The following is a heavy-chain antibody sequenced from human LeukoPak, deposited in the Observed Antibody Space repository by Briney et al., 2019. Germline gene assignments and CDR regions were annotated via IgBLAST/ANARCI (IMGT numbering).Heavy chain of an antibody. Sequence: GGSLRLSCAASGFTFSSHSMNWVRQAPGKGLEWVSSISSSSSYIYYADSVKGRFTISRDNAKNSLYLQMNSLRAEDTAVYYCARDLGYSSSWTRWFDPWGQGTLVTVSS. V-gene: IGHV3-21*01. J-gene: IGHJ5*02. CDR3: ARDLGYSSSWTRWFDP. D-gene: IGHD6-13*01. CDR1: GFTFSSHS. CDR2: ISSSSSYI.